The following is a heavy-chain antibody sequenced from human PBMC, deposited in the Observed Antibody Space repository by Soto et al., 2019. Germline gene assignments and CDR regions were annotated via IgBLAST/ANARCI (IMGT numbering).Heavy chain of an antibody. CDR3: ARVNIAYYDSSGYPQPDAFDI. CDR1: GGSISSGGYY. Sequence: PSETLSLTCTVSGGSISSGGYYWSWIRQHPGKGLEWIGYIYYSGSTYYNPSLKSRVTISVDTSKNQFSLKLSSVTAADTAVYYCARVNIAYYDSSGYPQPDAFDIWGQGTMVTVSS. V-gene: IGHV4-31*03. D-gene: IGHD3-22*01. J-gene: IGHJ3*02. CDR2: IYYSGST.